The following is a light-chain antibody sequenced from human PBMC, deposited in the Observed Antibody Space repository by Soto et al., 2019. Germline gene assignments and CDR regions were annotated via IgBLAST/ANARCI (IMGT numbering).Light chain of an antibody. Sequence: DSQMTQSPSTLSASVGDRVTITCRASQSINSWLAWYQQKPGKAPKLLIYDASNLESGVPSRFSGSGSGTEFTLTISSLQPVDFATYYCQQYNSFWTFAQGTKVDI. V-gene: IGKV1-5*01. J-gene: IGKJ1*01. CDR2: DAS. CDR3: QQYNSFWT. CDR1: QSINSW.